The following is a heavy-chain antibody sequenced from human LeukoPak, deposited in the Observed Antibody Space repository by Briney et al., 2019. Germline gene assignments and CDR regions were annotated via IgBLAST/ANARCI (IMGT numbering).Heavy chain of an antibody. D-gene: IGHD3-9*01. J-gene: IGHJ4*02. V-gene: IGHV3-23*01. Sequence: TGGSLRLSCAASGFTFSSYAMSWVRQAPGKGLEWVSAISGSGGSTYYADSVKGRFTISRDNAKNSLYLQMNSLRAEDTAVYYCAGETYYDILTGYSSLDYWGQGTLVTVSS. CDR1: GFTFSSYA. CDR2: ISGSGGST. CDR3: AGETYYDILTGYSSLDY.